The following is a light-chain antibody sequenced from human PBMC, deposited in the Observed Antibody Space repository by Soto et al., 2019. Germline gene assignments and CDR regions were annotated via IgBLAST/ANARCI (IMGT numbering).Light chain of an antibody. CDR3: QQRSNWPPPPIT. V-gene: IGKV3-11*01. J-gene: IGKJ5*01. CDR1: QSVSTY. Sequence: EIVLTQSPATLSLSPGERATLSCRASQSVSTYLAWYQQKPGQAPRLLIYDASNRATGIPARFSGSGSGTDFTLTISSPVPDDFAAYYCQQRSNWPPPPITFGQGTRLEIK. CDR2: DAS.